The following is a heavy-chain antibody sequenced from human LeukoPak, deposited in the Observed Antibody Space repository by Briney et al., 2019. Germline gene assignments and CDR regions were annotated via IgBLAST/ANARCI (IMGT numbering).Heavy chain of an antibody. Sequence: PGGSLRLSCAASGFTFSSYGMNWVRQAPGKGLEWVAHINQDGSEEHYMDSAKARFTISRDNAKNSLSLQMNSLRAEDTAVYYCVRDGGVSGYDLLDYWGQGTLVTVSS. CDR1: GFTFSSYG. V-gene: IGHV3-7*01. CDR3: VRDGGVSGYDLLDY. D-gene: IGHD5-12*01. J-gene: IGHJ4*02. CDR2: INQDGSEE.